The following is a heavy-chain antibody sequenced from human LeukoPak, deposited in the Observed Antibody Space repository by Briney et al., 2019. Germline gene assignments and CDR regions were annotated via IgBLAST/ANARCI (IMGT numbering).Heavy chain of an antibody. CDR2: IAGTGSDT. J-gene: IGHJ4*02. Sequence: GGSLRLSCTASEFTFSSYVMSWVRQAPGKGLEWVSAIAGTGSDTYYADSVKGRFTISRDNSRNTLYLQMSSLRAEDTAVYYCAKGGGGGRPYYFDYWGQGTLVTVSS. V-gene: IGHV3-23*01. D-gene: IGHD2-21*01. CDR3: AKGGGGGRPYYFDY. CDR1: EFTFSSYV.